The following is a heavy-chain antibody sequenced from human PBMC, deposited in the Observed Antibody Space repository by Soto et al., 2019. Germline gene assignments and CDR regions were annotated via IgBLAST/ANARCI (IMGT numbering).Heavy chain of an antibody. Sequence: EVQLVESGGGLVQPGGSLRLSCAASGFTFSDHYMDWVRQAPGKGLEWVGRIRNKANSYSTQYAASVKGRFTISRDDSKTSLSLQMNSLKTEDTAVYYCTRVHIYADESGRPFDIWGQGTVVTVSS. J-gene: IGHJ3*02. CDR3: TRVHIYADESGRPFDI. D-gene: IGHD2-8*01. CDR1: GFTFSDHY. V-gene: IGHV3-72*01. CDR2: IRNKANSYST.